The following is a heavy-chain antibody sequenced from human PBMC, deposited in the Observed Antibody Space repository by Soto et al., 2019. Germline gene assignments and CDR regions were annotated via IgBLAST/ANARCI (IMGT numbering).Heavy chain of an antibody. CDR2: IFYSGST. D-gene: IGHD5-18*01. J-gene: IGHJ4*01. CDR3: ARLSRGYSYGSIIDF. V-gene: IGHV4-59*01. CDR1: GDSIRNYY. Sequence: PSETLSLTCTVSGDSIRNYYWSWIRQPPGKGLEYIGYIFYSGSTNYNPSLKSRVAISVDTSRNQFALKLRSVTAADTATYYCARLSRGYSYGSIIDFWGRGTLVTVSS.